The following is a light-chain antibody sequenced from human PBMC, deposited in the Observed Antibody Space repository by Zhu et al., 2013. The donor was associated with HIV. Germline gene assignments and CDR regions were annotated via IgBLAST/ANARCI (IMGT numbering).Light chain of an antibody. CDR3: TSYTSSSTLL. J-gene: IGLJ2*01. V-gene: IGLV2-14*01. Sequence: QSALTQPASVSGSPGQSITISCTGTSSDLGGSKYVSWYQHHPGKAPKLMIYEVSNRPSGVSNRFSGSKSGNTASLTISGLQAEDEADYYCTSYTSSSTLLFGGGTRLTVL. CDR1: SSDLGGSKY. CDR2: EVS.